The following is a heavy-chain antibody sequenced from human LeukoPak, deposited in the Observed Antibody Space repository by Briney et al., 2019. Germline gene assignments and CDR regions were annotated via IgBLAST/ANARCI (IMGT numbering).Heavy chain of an antibody. V-gene: IGHV4-4*07. CDR2: IYPGEGIYATATT. Sequence: PSETLSLTCSVSGVSLSAYYWSWIRQSAGNRLEWIGRIYPGEGIYATATTSYNPSFKSRVTMSGDTSKNQLSLKLSSVTAADTAVYYCARDPTTVTTIFDSWGQGSLVTVSS. CDR1: GVSLSAYY. D-gene: IGHD4-11*01. J-gene: IGHJ4*02. CDR3: ARDPTTVTTIFDS.